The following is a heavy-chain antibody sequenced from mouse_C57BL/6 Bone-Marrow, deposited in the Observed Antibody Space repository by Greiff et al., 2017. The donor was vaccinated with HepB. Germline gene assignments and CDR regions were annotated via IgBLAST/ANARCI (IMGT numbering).Heavy chain of an antibody. CDR2: INPRSGYT. Sequence: VKVVESGAELARPGASVKMSCKASGYTFTSYTMHWVKQRPGQGLEWIGYINPRSGYTKYNQKFKDKATLTADKSSSTAYMQLSSLTSEDSAVYYCARWAYGNPFDYWGQGTTLTVSS. CDR1: GYTFTSYT. V-gene: IGHV1-4*01. J-gene: IGHJ2*01. D-gene: IGHD2-1*01. CDR3: ARWAYGNPFDY.